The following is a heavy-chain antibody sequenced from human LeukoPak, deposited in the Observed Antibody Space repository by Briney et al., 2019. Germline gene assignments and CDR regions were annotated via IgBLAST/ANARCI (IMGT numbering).Heavy chain of an antibody. CDR3: ARLSSGSYYYYKDV. CDR1: GYAFTSYD. D-gene: IGHD6-19*01. J-gene: IGHJ6*03. Sequence: ASVKVSCKASGYAFTSYDINCVRQATGQGLEWIGWMNPNSGNTGYAQKFQGRVTMTRNTSISTAYMELSSLRSEDTAVYYCARLSSGSYYYYKDVWGKGTTVTISS. CDR2: MNPNSGNT. V-gene: IGHV1-8*01.